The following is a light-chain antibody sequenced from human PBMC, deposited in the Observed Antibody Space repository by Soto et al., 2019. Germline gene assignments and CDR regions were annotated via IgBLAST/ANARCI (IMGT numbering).Light chain of an antibody. CDR1: QSINSW. Sequence: DIQMTHSPPTLSASIGDRVTIACRASQSINSWLAWYQQKPGKAPKILIYRASSLSSGVPSRFGGSGSGTEFTLTISSLQPDDSASYYCQPYNSNFQWTFGQGTKVDI. CDR3: QPYNSNFQWT. J-gene: IGKJ1*01. CDR2: RAS. V-gene: IGKV1-5*03.